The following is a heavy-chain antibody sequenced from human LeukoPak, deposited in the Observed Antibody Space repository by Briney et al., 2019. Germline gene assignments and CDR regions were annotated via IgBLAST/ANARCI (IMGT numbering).Heavy chain of an antibody. J-gene: IGHJ4*02. CDR1: GFTFTSFG. Sequence: ASVKVSCKASGFTFTSFGFSWVRQAPGQGLEWMGWISPYTGGTNYAQKFQGRVTITQDRSSNTVYMDLNRLTSDDTALYYCARSLNIVVVPAATNYRLDYWGQGTLVTVSS. D-gene: IGHD2-2*01. V-gene: IGHV1-18*01. CDR3: ARSLNIVVVPAATNYRLDY. CDR2: ISPYTGGT.